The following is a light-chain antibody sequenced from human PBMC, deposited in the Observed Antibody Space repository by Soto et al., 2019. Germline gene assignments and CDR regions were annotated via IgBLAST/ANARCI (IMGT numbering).Light chain of an antibody. J-gene: IGLJ2*01. V-gene: IGLV2-11*01. Sequence: QSVLTQPPSVSGSPGQSVTISCTGTSGDVGGYNYVSWYQHHPGKAPKLMIYEVAQRPSGVPDRFSGSKSGNTASLTISGLQAEDEADYYCCSFAGGYTLDVVFGGGTKVTVL. CDR1: SGDVGGYNY. CDR3: CSFAGGYTLDVV. CDR2: EVA.